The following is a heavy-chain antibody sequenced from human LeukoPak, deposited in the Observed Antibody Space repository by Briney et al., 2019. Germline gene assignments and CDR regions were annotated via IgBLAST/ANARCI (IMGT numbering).Heavy chain of an antibody. J-gene: IGHJ4*01. CDR1: GFTFSSYW. CDR3: ARDGAYSTIFY. D-gene: IGHD3-3*01. CDR2: INSDESST. Sequence: GGALRLSCAASGFTFSSYWMYWVRQAPGKGLVWVSRINSDESSTSYADSVKGRFTISRDNAKNTLYLQMNSLRAEDTAVYYCARDGAYSTIFYWGQGTLVTVSS. V-gene: IGHV3-74*01.